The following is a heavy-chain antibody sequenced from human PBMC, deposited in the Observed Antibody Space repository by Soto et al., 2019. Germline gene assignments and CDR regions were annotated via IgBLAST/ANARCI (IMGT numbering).Heavy chain of an antibody. V-gene: IGHV1-69*13. D-gene: IGHD3-3*01. Sequence: SVTVSCKASGYTFHNHGISWVRQAPRQGLEWLRGIMPLFGTSNYAQKFPGRVTMTADQCTSTAYIALISPRSDETAVYYCARSRALRFLEWLDLGYSGQGTLVTSPQ. CDR2: IMPLFGTS. CDR1: GYTFHNHG. J-gene: IGHJ4*02. CDR3: ARSRALRFLEWLDLGY.